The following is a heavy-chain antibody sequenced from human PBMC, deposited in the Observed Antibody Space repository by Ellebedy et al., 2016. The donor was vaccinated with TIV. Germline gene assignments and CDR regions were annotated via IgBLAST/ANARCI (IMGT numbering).Heavy chain of an antibody. CDR1: GGSISSSSYY. CDR3: ARDQWISSTRTYGMDV. J-gene: IGHJ6*02. V-gene: IGHV4-61*01. Sequence: MPSETLSLTCTVSGGSISSSSYYWGWIRQPPGKGLEWIGYIYYSGSTNYNPSLKSRVTISVDTSKNQFSLKLSSVTAADTAVYYCARDQWISSTRTYGMDVWGQGTTVTVSS. CDR2: IYYSGST. D-gene: IGHD5-12*01.